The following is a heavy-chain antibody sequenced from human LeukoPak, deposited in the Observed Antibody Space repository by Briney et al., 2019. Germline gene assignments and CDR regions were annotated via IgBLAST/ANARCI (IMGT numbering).Heavy chain of an antibody. CDR3: ARDTTLVGPDDY. Sequence: GGSLRLSCAASGFTFSSYEMNWVRQAPGKGLEWVSYISSSGSTIYYADSVKGRFTVSRDNAKNSLYLQMNSLRAEDTAVYYCARDTTLVGPDDYWGQGTLVTVSS. D-gene: IGHD2/OR15-2a*01. CDR2: ISSSGSTI. J-gene: IGHJ4*02. CDR1: GFTFSSYE. V-gene: IGHV3-48*03.